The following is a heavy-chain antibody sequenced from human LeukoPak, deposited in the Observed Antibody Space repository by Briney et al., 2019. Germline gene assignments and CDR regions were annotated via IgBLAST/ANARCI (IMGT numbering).Heavy chain of an antibody. CDR3: AKDPYSSFFYFDY. V-gene: IGHV3-30*18. Sequence: PGGSLRLSCAASGFTFSSYGMHWVRQAPGKGLEWVAVISYDRSNKYYADSVKGRFTISRDNSKNTLYLQMNSLRAEDTAVYYCAKDPYSSFFYFDYWGQGTLVTVSS. D-gene: IGHD6-6*01. CDR1: GFTFSSYG. CDR2: ISYDRSNK. J-gene: IGHJ4*02.